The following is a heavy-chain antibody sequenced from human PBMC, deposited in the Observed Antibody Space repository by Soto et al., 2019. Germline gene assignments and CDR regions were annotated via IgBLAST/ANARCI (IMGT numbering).Heavy chain of an antibody. CDR3: ARYNALLWFGELLCTGMDV. CDR1: GGEGSSNSVV. D-gene: IGHD3-10*01. V-gene: IGHV6-1*01. CDR2: TYYRSKWYN. J-gene: IGHJ6*01. Sequence: SQTLSLTCVISGGEGSSNSVVCNWLRQSPSRGLEWLGRTYYRSKWYNDYAVSVKSRITINPDTSKNQFSLQLNSVTPEDTAVYYCARYNALLWFGELLCTGMDVWGQGTTVTVSS.